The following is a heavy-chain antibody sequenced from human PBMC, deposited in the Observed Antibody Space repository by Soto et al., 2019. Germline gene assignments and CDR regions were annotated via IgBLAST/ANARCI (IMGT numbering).Heavy chain of an antibody. J-gene: IGHJ2*01. D-gene: IGHD2-21*02. Sequence: QVPLVQSGAEVKKPGSSVKVSCKASGGTFSSYAISWVRQAPGQGLEWMGGIIPIFGTANYAQKFQGRVTITADESTSTAYMELSSLRSEDTAVYYCARGVVVTAIPYWYFDLWGRGTLVTVSS. CDR1: GGTFSSYA. CDR3: ARGVVVTAIPYWYFDL. CDR2: IIPIFGTA. V-gene: IGHV1-69*01.